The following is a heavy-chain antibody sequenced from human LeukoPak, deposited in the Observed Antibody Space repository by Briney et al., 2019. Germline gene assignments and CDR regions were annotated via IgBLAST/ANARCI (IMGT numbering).Heavy chain of an antibody. CDR1: GYTFTGYY. Sequence: GASVKVSCKASGYTFTGYYMHWVRQAPGQGLEWMGWINPNSGGTNYAQKFQGRVTMTRDTSISTAYMELSSLRSEDTAVYYCARDGSGTLHAFDIRGQGTMVTVSS. J-gene: IGHJ3*02. D-gene: IGHD3-10*01. CDR2: INPNSGGT. V-gene: IGHV1-2*02. CDR3: ARDGSGTLHAFDI.